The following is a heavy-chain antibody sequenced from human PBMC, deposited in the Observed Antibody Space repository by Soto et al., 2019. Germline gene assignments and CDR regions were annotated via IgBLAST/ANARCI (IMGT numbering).Heavy chain of an antibody. CDR2: IYYSGST. Sequence: SETLSLTCTVSGGYISSSSYYWGWIRQPPGKGLEWIGSIYYSGSTYYNPSLKIRVTISVDTSNNQFSLKLSSVTAADTAVYYCSILGGYSGYDPFYYYYYMDVWGKGTTVTVSS. D-gene: IGHD5-12*01. CDR1: GGYISSSSYY. V-gene: IGHV4-39*07. CDR3: SILGGYSGYDPFYYYYYMDV. J-gene: IGHJ6*03.